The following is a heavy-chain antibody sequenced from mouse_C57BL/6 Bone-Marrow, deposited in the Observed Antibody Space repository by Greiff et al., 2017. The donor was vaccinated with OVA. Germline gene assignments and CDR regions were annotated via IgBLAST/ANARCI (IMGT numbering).Heavy chain of an antibody. V-gene: IGHV1-85*01. CDR1: GYTFTSYD. Sequence: QVQLQQSGPELVKPGASVKLSCKASGYTFTSYDINWVKQRHGQGLEWIGWIYPRDGSTNYNEKFKGKATLTVDTSSRTAYMELHSLTSEDSAVYFYARTRCDDYYIEYWGQGTTLTVSS. CDR2: IYPRDGST. D-gene: IGHD2-4*01. CDR3: ARTRCDDYYIEY. J-gene: IGHJ2*01.